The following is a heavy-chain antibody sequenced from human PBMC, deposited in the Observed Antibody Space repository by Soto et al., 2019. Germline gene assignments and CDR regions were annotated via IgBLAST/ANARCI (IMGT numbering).Heavy chain of an antibody. J-gene: IGHJ5*02. CDR2: IYWNDDN. CDR1: GFSLSPSGVG. CDR3: AHSVETIGDPSNWFDP. Sequence: SGPTLVNPTQTLTLTCTFSGFSLSPSGVGVGWIRRPPGKALEWLALIYWNDDNRYSPSLKSSPTITKDTTKNQVVLTMTNMDPVDTATYYCAHSVETIGDPSNWFDPWGQGTLVTVSS. D-gene: IGHD2-21*02. V-gene: IGHV2-5*01.